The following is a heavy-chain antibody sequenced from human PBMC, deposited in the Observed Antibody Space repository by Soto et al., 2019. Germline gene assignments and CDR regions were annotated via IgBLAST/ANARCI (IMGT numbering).Heavy chain of an antibody. Sequence: QVQLRESGPGLVKPSETLSLTCTVSGYSISNGDYWGWIRQAPGKGLEWIGSVYYSGSTHYEPSLRGRIAISVDTLKNQFSLRLPSVTAAETAMYFCARNTSTYFDSWGQGIPVTVSS. CDR3: ARNTSTYFDS. V-gene: IGHV4-38-2*02. CDR2: VYYSGST. CDR1: GYSISNGDY. J-gene: IGHJ4*02.